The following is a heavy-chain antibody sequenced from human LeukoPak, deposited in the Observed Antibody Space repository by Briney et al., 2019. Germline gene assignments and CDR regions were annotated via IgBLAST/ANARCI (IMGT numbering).Heavy chain of an antibody. CDR3: ANTAPPPYSNGSACPVVYYFDD. Sequence: GGSLRLSCTASGLNFSTYAMRWVRQAPGKGLEWVSSIGTGGVNFYGDSVKGRFTISRKNSKKTMFLQMNSLNTGETAVFDCANTAPPPYSNGSACPVVYYFDDWGQGTLVTVSS. CDR2: IGTGGVN. D-gene: IGHD6-19*01. V-gene: IGHV3-23*01. CDR1: GLNFSTYA. J-gene: IGHJ5*02.